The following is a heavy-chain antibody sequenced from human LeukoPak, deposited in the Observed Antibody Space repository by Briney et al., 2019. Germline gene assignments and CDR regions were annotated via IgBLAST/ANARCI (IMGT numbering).Heavy chain of an antibody. J-gene: IGHJ5*02. CDR2: INRSGST. Sequence: SETLSLTCAVYGGSFSGYYWSWIRQPPGKGLEWIGEINRSGSTNYNPSLKSRVTISVDTSKNQFSLKLSSVTAADTAVYYCARHRRGIAAAGNWFDPWGQGTLVTVSS. V-gene: IGHV4-34*01. D-gene: IGHD6-13*01. CDR3: ARHRRGIAAAGNWFDP. CDR1: GGSFSGYY.